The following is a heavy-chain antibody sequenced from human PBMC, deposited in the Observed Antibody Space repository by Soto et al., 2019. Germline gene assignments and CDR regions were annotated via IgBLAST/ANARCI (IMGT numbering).Heavy chain of an antibody. Sequence: QVQLQQWGAGLLKPSETLSLTCAVYGGSFSGYYWSWIRQPPGKGLEWLGEINHSGSTNYKQSLKSRVTIAVDTSKNQSSLKLSSVTGADTAVYYCARGRGRGYYGSGTSYNWFDPWGQGTLVTVSS. CDR3: ARGRGRGYYGSGTSYNWFDP. V-gene: IGHV4-34*01. CDR1: GGSFSGYY. D-gene: IGHD3-10*01. CDR2: INHSGST. J-gene: IGHJ5*02.